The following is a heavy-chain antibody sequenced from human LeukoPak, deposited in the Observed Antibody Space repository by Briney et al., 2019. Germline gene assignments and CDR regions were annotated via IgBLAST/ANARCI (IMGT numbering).Heavy chain of an antibody. V-gene: IGHV1-18*01. CDR3: ARGVSARWVDY. D-gene: IGHD4/OR15-4a*01. J-gene: IGHJ4*02. CDR1: GYSVTTYG. Sequence: ASVKVSCKASGYSVTTYGIAWVRQASGRGLEWMGWISFYNGNTKYAQKYQGRVTMTTDTSTSTAYMELRGLRSDDTAVYYCARGVSARWVDYWGQGTLVTVSS. CDR2: ISFYNGNT.